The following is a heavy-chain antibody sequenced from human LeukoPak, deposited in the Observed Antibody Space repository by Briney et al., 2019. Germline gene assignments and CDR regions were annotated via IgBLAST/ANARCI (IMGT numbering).Heavy chain of an antibody. J-gene: IGHJ4*02. D-gene: IGHD1-26*01. Sequence: SETLSLTCTVSGYSISNGYYWSWIRQPPGKGLEWIGEINHSGSTNYNPSLKSRVTISVDTSKNQFSLKLSSVTAADTAVYYCASGSTQPWGQGTLVTVSS. CDR2: INHSGST. CDR1: GYSISNGYY. V-gene: IGHV4-38-2*02. CDR3: ASGSTQP.